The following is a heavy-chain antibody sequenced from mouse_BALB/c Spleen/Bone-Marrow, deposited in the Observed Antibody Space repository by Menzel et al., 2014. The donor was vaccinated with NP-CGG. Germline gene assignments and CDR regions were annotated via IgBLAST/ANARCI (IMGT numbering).Heavy chain of an antibody. V-gene: IGHV5-9-4*01. CDR3: XXXXXXXXXX. J-gene: IGHJ3*01. CDR1: GFTFSSYA. Sequence: EVKLMESGGGLVKPGGSLKLSCAASGFTFSSYAMSWVRQSPEKRLEWVAEISSGGSYTYYPDTVTGRFTISRDNAKNTLYLEMSXLRSEDTAMYYCXXXXXXXXXXWGQGTXVTXSA. CDR2: ISSGGSYT.